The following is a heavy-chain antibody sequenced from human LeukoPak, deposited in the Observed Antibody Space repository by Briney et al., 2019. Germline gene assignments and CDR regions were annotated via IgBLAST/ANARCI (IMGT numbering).Heavy chain of an antibody. CDR1: GGSISSGGYY. Sequence: PSETLSLTCTVSGGSISSGGYYWSWIRQPPGKGLEWIGYIYHSGSTYYNPSLKSRVTISVDRSKNQFSLKLSSVTAADTAVYYCARVDEGGSYYFGYWGQGTLVTVSS. V-gene: IGHV4-30-2*01. J-gene: IGHJ4*02. CDR3: ARVDEGGSYYFGY. D-gene: IGHD1-26*01. CDR2: IYHSGST.